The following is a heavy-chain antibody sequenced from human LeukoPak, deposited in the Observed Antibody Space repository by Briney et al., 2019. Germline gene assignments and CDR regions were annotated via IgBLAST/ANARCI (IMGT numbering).Heavy chain of an antibody. V-gene: IGHV1-46*01. CDR1: GYTFTSYY. J-gene: IGHJ6*02. Sequence: ASVKVSCKASGYTFTSYYMHWVRQAPGQGLEWMGIINPSGGSTSYAQKFQGRVTMTRDTSTSTVYMELSSLRSEDTAVYYCARALDTAMAAYGMDVWGQGTTVTVSS. D-gene: IGHD5-18*01. CDR3: ARALDTAMAAYGMDV. CDR2: INPSGGST.